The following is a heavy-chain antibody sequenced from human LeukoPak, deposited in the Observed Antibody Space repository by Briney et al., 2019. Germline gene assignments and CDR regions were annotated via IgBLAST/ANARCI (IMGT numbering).Heavy chain of an antibody. V-gene: IGHV3-23*01. CDR2: ISGSGGST. CDR3: AKGPLGYCTNGECERHYYYYMDV. J-gene: IGHJ6*03. D-gene: IGHD2-8*01. CDR1: GFTFSSYA. Sequence: GGSLRLSCAASGFTFSSYAMSWVRQAPGKGLEWVSAISGSGGSTYYADSVKGWFTISRDNSKNTLYLQMNSLRAEDTAVYYCAKGPLGYCTNGECERHYYYYMDVWGKGTTVTVSS.